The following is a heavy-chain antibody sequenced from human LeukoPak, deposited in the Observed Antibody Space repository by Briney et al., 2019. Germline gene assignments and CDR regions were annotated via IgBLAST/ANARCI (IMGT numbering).Heavy chain of an antibody. CDR2: VRYDGSNK. D-gene: IGHD2-2*02. CDR3: AGYNCNITSCYTGGFDY. J-gene: IGHJ4*02. CDR1: GFTFSNYI. V-gene: IGHV3-30*02. Sequence: GGSLRLSCVASGFTFSNYIMHWVRQAPGKGLEWVAFVRYDGSNKYYADSVKGRFTISRDNSKNTLYLQTNSLRVEDTAVYYCAGYNCNITSCYTGGFDYWGQGTLVTVSS.